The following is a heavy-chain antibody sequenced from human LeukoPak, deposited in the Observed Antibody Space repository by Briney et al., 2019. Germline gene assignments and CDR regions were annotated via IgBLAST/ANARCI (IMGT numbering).Heavy chain of an antibody. J-gene: IGHJ4*02. CDR1: GYTFTSYG. D-gene: IGHD2-15*01. Sequence: ASVKVSCKASGYTFTSYGISWVRQAPGQGLEWMGWISAYNGNTNYAQKLQGRVTMTTDTSTSTAYVELRSLRSDDTAVYYCARPSVGSLQQLDYWGQGTLVTVSS. CDR3: ARPSVGSLQQLDY. CDR2: ISAYNGNT. V-gene: IGHV1-18*01.